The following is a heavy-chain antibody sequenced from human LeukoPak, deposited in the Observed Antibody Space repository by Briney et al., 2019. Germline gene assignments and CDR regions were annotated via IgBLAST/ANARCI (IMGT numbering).Heavy chain of an antibody. D-gene: IGHD3-22*01. Sequence: GASVKVSCKASGGTFSSYAISWVRQAPGQGLEWMGGIIPIFGTANYAQKFQGRVTITTDESTSTAYMELSSLRSEDTAVYYCARGAYDSSGYYYGFDYWGQGTLVTVSS. CDR2: IIPIFGTA. CDR1: GGTFSSYA. V-gene: IGHV1-69*05. J-gene: IGHJ4*02. CDR3: ARGAYDSSGYYYGFDY.